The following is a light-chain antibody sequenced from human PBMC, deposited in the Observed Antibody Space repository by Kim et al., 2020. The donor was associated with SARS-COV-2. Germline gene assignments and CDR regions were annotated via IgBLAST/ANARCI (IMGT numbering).Light chain of an antibody. V-gene: IGLV4-69*01. J-gene: IGLJ2*01. CDR1: SGHSSYA. CDR3: QTWGTGIVV. Sequence: ASVKLTCTLSSGHSSYAIAWHQQQPEKGPRYLMKVNNDGSHSKGDGIPDRFSGSSSGAERYLTISGLQSEDEAAYYCQTWGTGIVVFGGGTKVTVL. CDR2: VNNDGSH.